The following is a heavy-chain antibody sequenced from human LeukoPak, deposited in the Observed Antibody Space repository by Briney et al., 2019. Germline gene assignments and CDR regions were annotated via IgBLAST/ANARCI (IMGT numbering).Heavy chain of an antibody. J-gene: IGHJ4*02. D-gene: IGHD3-16*01. V-gene: IGHV3-7*01. CDR1: GFTFSSYW. CDR2: IKQDGSEK. Sequence: PGGSLRLSCAASGFTFSSYWMSWVRQAPGKGLEWVANIKQDGSEKYYVDSVKSRFTISRDNAKNSLYLQMNSLRAEDTAVYYCATTGNDYVWGTQFDYWGQGTLVTVSS. CDR3: ATTGNDYVWGTQFDY.